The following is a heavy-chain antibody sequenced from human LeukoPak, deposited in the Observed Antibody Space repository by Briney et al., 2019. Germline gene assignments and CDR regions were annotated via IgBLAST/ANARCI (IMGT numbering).Heavy chain of an antibody. V-gene: IGHV4-34*01. CDR3: ARGGRIAVAGIRSFDY. Sequence: SETLSLTCAVYGGSFSGYYWSWIRQPPGKGLEWIGEINHSGSTNYNPSLKSRVTISVDTSKNQFSLKLSSVTAADTAVYYCARGGRIAVAGIRSFDYWGQGTLVTVSS. CDR2: INHSGST. J-gene: IGHJ4*02. CDR1: GGSFSGYY. D-gene: IGHD6-19*01.